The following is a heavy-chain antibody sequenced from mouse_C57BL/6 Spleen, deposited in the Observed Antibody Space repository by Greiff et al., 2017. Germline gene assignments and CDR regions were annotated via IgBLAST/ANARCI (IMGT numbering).Heavy chain of an antibody. D-gene: IGHD1-1*01. Sequence: VQLQQSGAELVRPGASVKLSCTASGLNIKDDYMHWVKQRPEQGLEWIGWIDPENGDTEYASKFQGKATITADTSSNTAYLQLSSLTSEDTAVYYCTTDYSAWFAYWGQGTLVTVSA. CDR2: IDPENGDT. CDR1: GLNIKDDY. V-gene: IGHV14-4*01. J-gene: IGHJ3*01. CDR3: TTDYSAWFAY.